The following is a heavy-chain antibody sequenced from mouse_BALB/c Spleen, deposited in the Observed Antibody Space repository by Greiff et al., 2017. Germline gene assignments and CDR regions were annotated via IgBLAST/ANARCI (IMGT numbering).Heavy chain of an antibody. CDR3: ARLSTMITTGYFDY. CDR2: IYPGDGDT. Sequence: VKLQESGAELVRPGSSVKISCKASGYAFSSYWMNWVKQRPGQGLEWIGQIYPGDGDTNYNGKFKGKATLTADKSSSTAYMQLSSLTSEDSGVYFCARLSTMITTGYFDYWGQGTTLTVSS. V-gene: IGHV1-80*01. D-gene: IGHD2-4*01. CDR1: GYAFSSYW. J-gene: IGHJ2*01.